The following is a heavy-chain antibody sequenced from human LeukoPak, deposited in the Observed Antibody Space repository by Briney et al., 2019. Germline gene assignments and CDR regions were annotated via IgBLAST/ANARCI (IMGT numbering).Heavy chain of an antibody. J-gene: IGHJ4*02. V-gene: IGHV4-39*01. CDR1: VGSFLRTTFH. D-gene: IGHD3-9*01. Sequence: PSQTLSLPCTVSVGSFLRTTFHWGRGRQSPGKRLERVERFDYSGTTYYNTSLKSRVTISRDTSKNQFSLRLTSVTAADTAVYYCARQMGNYDVLTASWVYYFDYWGQGSLVTVSS. CDR2: FDYSGTT. CDR3: ARQMGNYDVLTASWVYYFDY.